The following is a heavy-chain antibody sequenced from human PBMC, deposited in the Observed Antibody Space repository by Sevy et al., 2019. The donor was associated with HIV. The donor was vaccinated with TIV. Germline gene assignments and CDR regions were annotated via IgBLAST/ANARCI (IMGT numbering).Heavy chain of an antibody. V-gene: IGHV3-33*01. CDR1: GFTFSNYG. CDR2: IGNDGSNK. Sequence: GGSLRLSCAASGFTFSNYGMHWVRQAPGKGLEWVAVIGNDGSNKYYADSVKGRFTISRDNSKNTLYLQMKSLRVEDTAVYFCAGGGDFNDRCAKWDLGYWGQGTLVTVSS. J-gene: IGHJ4*02. CDR3: AGGGDFNDRCAKWDLGY. D-gene: IGHD2-21*02.